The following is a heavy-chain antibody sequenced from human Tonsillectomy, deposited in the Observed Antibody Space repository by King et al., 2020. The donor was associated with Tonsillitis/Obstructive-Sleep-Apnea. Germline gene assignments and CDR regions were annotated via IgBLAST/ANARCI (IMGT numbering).Heavy chain of an antibody. CDR1: GFTFSSYW. CDR3: ARGLEFLEWLYGYADYFDY. Sequence: DVQLVESGGGLVQPGGSLRLSCAASGFTFSSYWMHWVRQAPGKGLVWVSRINSDGSSTSYADSVKGRFTISRDNAKNTLYLQMNSLRAEDTAVYYCARGLEFLEWLYGYADYFDYWGQGTLVTVSS. D-gene: IGHD3-3*02. J-gene: IGHJ4*02. V-gene: IGHV3-74*01. CDR2: INSDGSST.